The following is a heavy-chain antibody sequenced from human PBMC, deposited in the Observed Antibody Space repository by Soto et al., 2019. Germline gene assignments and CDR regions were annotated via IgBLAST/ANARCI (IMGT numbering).Heavy chain of an antibody. J-gene: IGHJ4*02. D-gene: IGHD2-8*01. CDR2: IYYTGHT. CDR3: GREYINGAFFDS. CDR1: GGSISSGGNY. Sequence: PSETLSLTCSVSGGSISSGGNYWSWIRQHPGKGLECIGFIYYTGHTKYNAALKSRVSISGDMSENQFPLTLTSVTAADSAVYYCGREYINGAFFDSWGRGILVTVSS. V-gene: IGHV4-31*03.